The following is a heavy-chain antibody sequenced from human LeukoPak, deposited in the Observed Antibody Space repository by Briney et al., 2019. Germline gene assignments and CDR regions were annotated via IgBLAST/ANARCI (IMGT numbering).Heavy chain of an antibody. CDR3: AIDYGDYSRYDY. CDR1: GGTFSSYA. D-gene: IGHD4-17*01. V-gene: IGHV1-69*13. J-gene: IGHJ4*02. Sequence: ASVKVSCKASGGTFSSYAISWVRQAPGQGLEWMGGIIPIFGTANYAQKFQGRVTITADESTSTAYMELSSLRSEDTAVYYCAIDYGDYSRYDYWGQGTLVTVSS. CDR2: IIPIFGTA.